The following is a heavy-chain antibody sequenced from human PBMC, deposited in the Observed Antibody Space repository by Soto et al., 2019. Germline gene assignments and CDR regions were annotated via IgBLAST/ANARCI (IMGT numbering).Heavy chain of an antibody. D-gene: IGHD6-13*01. V-gene: IGHV5-10-1*01. Sequence: EVQLVQSGAEVKKPGESLRISCKGSGYSFTSYWINWVRQMPGKGLEWMGRIDPSDAYTNYSPSFQGHVTISADKSISPAYLQWSSLKASDTAMYYCARRHSSSSAFDPWGQGTLVTVSS. CDR2: IDPSDAYT. CDR1: GYSFTSYW. J-gene: IGHJ5*02. CDR3: ARRHSSSSAFDP.